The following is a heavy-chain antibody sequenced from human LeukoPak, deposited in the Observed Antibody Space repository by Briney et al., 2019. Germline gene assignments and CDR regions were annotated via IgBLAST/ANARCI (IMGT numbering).Heavy chain of an antibody. CDR2: ISYDGSNK. J-gene: IGHJ4*02. CDR1: GFTFSSYA. CDR3: AKDRVPLDY. D-gene: IGHD3-10*01. Sequence: HPGGSLRLSCAASGFTFSSYAMHWVRQAPGKGLEWVAVISYDGSNKYYADSVKGRFTISRDNSKNTLYLQMNSLRAEDTAVYYCAKDRVPLDYWGQGTLVTVSS. V-gene: IGHV3-30-3*01.